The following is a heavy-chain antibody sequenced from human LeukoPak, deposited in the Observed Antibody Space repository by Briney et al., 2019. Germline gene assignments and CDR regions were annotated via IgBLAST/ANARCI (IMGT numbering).Heavy chain of an antibody. J-gene: IGHJ6*02. CDR3: ARDTVVAATYGMDV. Sequence: SQTLSLTCTVSGGSISSGDYYWSWIRQPPGKGLEWIGYIYYSGSTYYNPSLKSRVTISVDTSKNQFSLKLSSVIAADTAVYYCARDTVVAATYGMDVWGQGTTVTVSS. CDR1: GGSISSGDYY. V-gene: IGHV4-30-4*01. D-gene: IGHD2-15*01. CDR2: IYYSGST.